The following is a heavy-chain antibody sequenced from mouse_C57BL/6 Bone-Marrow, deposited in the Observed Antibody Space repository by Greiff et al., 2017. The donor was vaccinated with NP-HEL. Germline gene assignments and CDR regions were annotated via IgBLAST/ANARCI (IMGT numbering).Heavy chain of an antibody. J-gene: IGHJ4*01. CDR2: ICWDDDT. D-gene: IGHD1-1*01. V-gene: IGHV8-8*01. Sequence: QVTLKESGPGILQPSQTLSLTCSFSGFSLSTFGMGVGWIRQPSGNCLECLAHICWDDDTYYHPALKSRLTISKDTSKNQVFLKIANVDTADTATYYCARIPYYYASRGGAMDYWGQGTSVTVSS. CDR3: ARIPYYYASRGGAMDY. CDR1: GFSLSTFGMG.